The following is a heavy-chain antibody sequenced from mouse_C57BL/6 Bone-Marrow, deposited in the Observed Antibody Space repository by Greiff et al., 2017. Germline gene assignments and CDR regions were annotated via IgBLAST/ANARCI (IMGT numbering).Heavy chain of an antibody. CDR1: GYAFTNYL. CDR3: ARFYYYGSSLFDY. V-gene: IGHV1-54*01. D-gene: IGHD1-1*01. J-gene: IGHJ2*01. CDR2: INPGSGGT. Sequence: VKLQESGAELVRPGTSVKVSCKASGYAFTNYLIEWVKQRPGQGLEWIGVINPGSGGTNYNEKFKGKATLTADKSSSTAYMQIRSLTSEDSAFYFCARFYYYGSSLFDYWGQGTTLTVSS.